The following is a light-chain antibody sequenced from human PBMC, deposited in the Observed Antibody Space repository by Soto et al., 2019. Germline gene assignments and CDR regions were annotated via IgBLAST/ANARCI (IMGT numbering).Light chain of an antibody. CDR2: SND. J-gene: IGLJ3*02. Sequence: QSVLTQPSSASGTPGQRVTISCSGSSSNIGYNTVTWYQQVPGTAPKLLIYSNDQRPSGVPDRLSGSKSGTSASLAISGLQSEDEADYYCAAWDDSQNGGVFGGGTKLTVL. CDR1: SSNIGYNT. CDR3: AAWDDSQNGGV. V-gene: IGLV1-44*01.